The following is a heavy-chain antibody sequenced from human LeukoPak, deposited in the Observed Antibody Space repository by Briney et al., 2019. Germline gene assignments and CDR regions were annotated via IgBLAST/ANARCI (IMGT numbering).Heavy chain of an antibody. CDR2: IYYSGST. D-gene: IGHD6-19*01. J-gene: IGHJ4*02. CDR1: GGSLSSYY. V-gene: IGHV4-59*08. Sequence: SETLSLTCTVSGGSLSSYYWSWIRQPPGKGLEWIGYIYYSGSTNYNPSLKSRVTISVDTSKNQFSLKLSSVTAADTAVYYCAGDSWYSSGWYDFDYWGQGTLVTVSS. CDR3: AGDSWYSSGWYDFDY.